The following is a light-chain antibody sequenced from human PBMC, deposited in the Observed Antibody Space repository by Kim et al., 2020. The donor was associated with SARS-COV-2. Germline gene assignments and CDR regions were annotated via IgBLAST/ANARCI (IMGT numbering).Light chain of an antibody. Sequence: SVALGQTARVTCGGNNIGSKNVHWYQQKPGQAPVLVIYRDSNRPSGIPERFSGSNSGNTATLTSSRAQDGDEADYYCQVWDSSTAVFGGGTQLTVL. V-gene: IGLV3-9*01. J-gene: IGLJ3*02. CDR1: NIGSKN. CDR2: RDS. CDR3: QVWDSSTAV.